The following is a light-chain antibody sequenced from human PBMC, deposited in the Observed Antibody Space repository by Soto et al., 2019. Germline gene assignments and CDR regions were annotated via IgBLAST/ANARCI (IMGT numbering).Light chain of an antibody. CDR2: EVS. V-gene: IGLV2-8*01. J-gene: IGLJ3*02. CDR3: TSYAGSNIWV. CDR1: SSDVGAYKY. Sequence: QSVLTQPPSASGSPGQSVTISCTETSSDVGAYKYVSWYQQYPGKAPKLMIYEVSKRPSGVPDRFSGSKSGNTASLTVSGLQAEDEADYYCTSYAGSNIWVFGGGTKLTVL.